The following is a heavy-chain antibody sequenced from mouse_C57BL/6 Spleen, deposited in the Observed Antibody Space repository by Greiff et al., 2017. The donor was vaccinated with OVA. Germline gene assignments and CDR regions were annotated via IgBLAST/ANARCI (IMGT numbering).Heavy chain of an antibody. J-gene: IGHJ4*01. V-gene: IGHV1-9*01. CDR2: ILPGSCST. CDR1: GYTFTGYW. Sequence: QVQLQQSGAELMKPGASVKLSCKATGYTFTGYWIEWVKQRPGHGLEWIGEILPGSCSTYYNEKFKGQATLTADTSSNTAYMQLSSMKTEDSDIYCCASYSRDAMDYWGKGTSVTVSS. CDR3: ASYSRDAMDY. D-gene: IGHD1-1*01.